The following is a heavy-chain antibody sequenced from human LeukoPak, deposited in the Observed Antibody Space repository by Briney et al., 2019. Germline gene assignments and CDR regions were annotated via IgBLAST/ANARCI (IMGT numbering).Heavy chain of an antibody. J-gene: IGHJ4*02. V-gene: IGHV3-33*01. D-gene: IGHD6-19*01. CDR3: VRDPSNSGWAFDY. CDR2: IWYNGKNK. CDR1: GFTFSTYA. Sequence: GGSLRLSCAASGFTFSTYAMHWVRQAPGKGLEWVAMIWYNGKNKHYADSVKGRFTISRDNSKNTLDLQMNSLRADDTAVYYCVRDPSNSGWAFDYRGQGTLVTVSS.